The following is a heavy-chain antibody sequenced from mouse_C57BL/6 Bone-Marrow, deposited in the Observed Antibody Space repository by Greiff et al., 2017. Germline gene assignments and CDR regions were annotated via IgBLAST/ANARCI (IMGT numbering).Heavy chain of an antibody. CDR2: INPNNGGT. Sequence: VQLQQSGPELVKPGASVKMSCKASGYTFTDYNMHWVKQSHGKSLEWIGYINPNNGGTSYNQKFKGKATLTVNKSSSTAYMELRSLTSEDSAVYYCASQGWLLLDYWGQGTTLTVSS. CDR3: ASQGWLLLDY. V-gene: IGHV1-22*01. D-gene: IGHD2-3*01. CDR1: GYTFTDYN. J-gene: IGHJ2*01.